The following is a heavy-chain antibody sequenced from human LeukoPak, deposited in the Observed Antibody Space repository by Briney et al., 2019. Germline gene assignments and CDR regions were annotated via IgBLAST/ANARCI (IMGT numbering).Heavy chain of an antibody. CDR2: ISYDGSNK. J-gene: IGHJ4*02. Sequence: GGSLRLSCAASGFTFSSYGMHWVRQAPGKGLEWVAVISYDGSNKYYADSVKGRFTISRDNSKNTLYLQMNSLRAEDTAVYYCAKDKINYGDLDYWGQGTLVTVSS. V-gene: IGHV3-30*18. D-gene: IGHD4-17*01. CDR3: AKDKINYGDLDY. CDR1: GFTFSSYG.